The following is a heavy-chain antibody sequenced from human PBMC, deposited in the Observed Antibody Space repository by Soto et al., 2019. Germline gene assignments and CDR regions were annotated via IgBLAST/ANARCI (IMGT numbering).Heavy chain of an antibody. CDR3: ARDFPYSSSWLDAFDI. J-gene: IGHJ3*02. V-gene: IGHV3-33*01. Sequence: GGSLRLSCAASGFTFSSYGMHWVRQAPGKGLEWVAVIWYDGSNKYYADSVKGRFTISRDNSKNTLYLQMNSLRAEDTAVYYCARDFPYSSSWLDAFDIWGQGTMVTVSS. D-gene: IGHD6-13*01. CDR1: GFTFSSYG. CDR2: IWYDGSNK.